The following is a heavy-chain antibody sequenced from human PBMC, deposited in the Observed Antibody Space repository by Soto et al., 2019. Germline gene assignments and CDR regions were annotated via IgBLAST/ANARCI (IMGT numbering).Heavy chain of an antibody. CDR3: ARDHPQYHYYYGMDV. V-gene: IGHV3-21*01. CDR1: GFTFSSYS. J-gene: IGHJ6*02. CDR2: ISSSSSYI. D-gene: IGHD4-4*01. Sequence: EVQLVESGGGLVKPGGSLRLSCAASGFTFSSYSMNWVRQAPGKGLEWVSSISSSSSYIYYADSVKGRFTISRDNAKNSLYLQMNSLRAEETAVYYCARDHPQYHYYYGMDVWGQGTTVTVSS.